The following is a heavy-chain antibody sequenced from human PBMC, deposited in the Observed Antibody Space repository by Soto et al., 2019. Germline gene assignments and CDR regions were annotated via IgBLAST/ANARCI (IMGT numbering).Heavy chain of an antibody. J-gene: IGHJ6*02. Sequence: QVQLVQSGAEVKKPGASVKVSCKASGYTFTSYGISWVRQAPGQGLEWMGWISAYNGNTNYAQKLQGRVTMTTDTSTSTAYMELGSLRSDDTAVYYCARDRATPFDYYYGMDVWGQGTTVTVSS. CDR2: ISAYNGNT. CDR1: GYTFTSYG. V-gene: IGHV1-18*01. D-gene: IGHD3-3*01. CDR3: ARDRATPFDYYYGMDV.